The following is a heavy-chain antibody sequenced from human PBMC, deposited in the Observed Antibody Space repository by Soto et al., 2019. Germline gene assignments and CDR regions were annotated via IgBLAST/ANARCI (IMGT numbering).Heavy chain of an antibody. J-gene: IGHJ6*03. CDR1: GFTFSSYG. Sequence: GGSLRLSCAASGFTFSSYGMHWVRQAPGKGLEWVAVISYDGSNKYYADSVKGRFTISRDNSKNTLYLQMNSLRAEDTAVYYCAKDTTQWADYYYMDVWGKGTTVTVSS. CDR3: AKDTTQWADYYYMDV. CDR2: ISYDGSNK. D-gene: IGHD1-1*01. V-gene: IGHV3-30*18.